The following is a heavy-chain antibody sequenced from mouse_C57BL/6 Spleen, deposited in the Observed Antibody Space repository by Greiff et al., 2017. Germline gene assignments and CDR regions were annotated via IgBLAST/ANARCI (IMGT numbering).Heavy chain of an antibody. Sequence: VKLQESGAELVKPGASVTMSCKASGYTFTTYPIEWMKQNHGKSLEWIGNFHPYNDDTTYNEKFKGKATLTVEKSSSTVYLELSRLTSDDSAVYYGATYDYGGGCAYWGQGTLVTVSA. CDR2: FHPYNDDT. CDR1: GYTFTTYP. D-gene: IGHD2-4*01. J-gene: IGHJ3*01. V-gene: IGHV1-47*01. CDR3: ATYDYGGGCAY.